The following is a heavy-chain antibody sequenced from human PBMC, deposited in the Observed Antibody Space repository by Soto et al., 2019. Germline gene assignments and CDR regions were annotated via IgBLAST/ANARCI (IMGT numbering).Heavy chain of an antibody. D-gene: IGHD2-2*01. J-gene: IGHJ4*02. Sequence: GESLKISCAASGFTFSSYGMHWVRQAPGKGLEWVAVIWYDGSNKYYADSVKGRFTISRDNSKNTLYLQMNSLRAEDTAVYYCARAYCSSTSCYSVFGYWGQGTLVTVSS. CDR1: GFTFSSYG. CDR3: ARAYCSSTSCYSVFGY. V-gene: IGHV3-33*01. CDR2: IWYDGSNK.